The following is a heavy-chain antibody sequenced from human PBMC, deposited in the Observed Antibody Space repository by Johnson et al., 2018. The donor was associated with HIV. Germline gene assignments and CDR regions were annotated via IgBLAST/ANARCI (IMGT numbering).Heavy chain of an antibody. V-gene: IGHV3-30*04. CDR2: ISYDGSNK. CDR1: GFTFSSYA. Sequence: VQLVESGGGVVQPGRSLRLSCAASGFTFSSYAMHWVRQAPGKGLEWVAGISYDGSNKYYADSVKGRFTISRDNSKNTLYLQMNSLRAEDTAVYYCARGGNEIDAFDIWGQGTMVTVSS. D-gene: IGHD1-1*01. CDR3: ARGGNEIDAFDI. J-gene: IGHJ3*02.